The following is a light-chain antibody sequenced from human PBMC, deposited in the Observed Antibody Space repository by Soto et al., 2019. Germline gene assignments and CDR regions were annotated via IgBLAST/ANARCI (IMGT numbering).Light chain of an antibody. CDR3: QSYDASRGV. CDR1: SSNIGAGYD. J-gene: IGLJ2*01. Sequence: QSVLTQPPSVSGAPGQRITISCTGSSSNIGAGYDVHWYQQLPGTAPKLLICGNNNRPSGVPDRFSSSKSGTSASLAITGLQADDEADYFCQSYDASRGVFGGGTKLTVL. V-gene: IGLV1-40*01. CDR2: GNN.